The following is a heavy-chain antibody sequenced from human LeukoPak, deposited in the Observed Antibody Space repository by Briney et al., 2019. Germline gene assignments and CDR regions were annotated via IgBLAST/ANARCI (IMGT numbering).Heavy chain of an antibody. V-gene: IGHV3-23*01. D-gene: IGHD6-13*01. CDR3: AKGLRSSSLQPGMDV. J-gene: IGHJ6*02. Sequence: GGSLRLSCVASGFTFSSYAMSWVRQAPGKGLEWVSGVSGSGGSTYYADSVKGRFTISRDKSENTLYLQMNSLRAEDTAVYYCAKGLRSSSLQPGMDVWGQGTTVTVSS. CDR2: VSGSGGST. CDR1: GFTFSSYA.